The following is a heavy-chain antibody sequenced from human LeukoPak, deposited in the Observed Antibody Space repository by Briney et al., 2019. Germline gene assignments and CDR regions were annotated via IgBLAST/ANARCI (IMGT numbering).Heavy chain of an antibody. CDR3: ARSSGSYYPFDY. J-gene: IGHJ4*02. CDR2: ISYSGGT. V-gene: IGHV4-39*07. CDR1: GGSISSSNYY. D-gene: IGHD1-26*01. Sequence: SETLSLTCTVSGGSISSSNYYWGWIRQPPGKGLEWIGSISYSGGTYYNPSLKSRVTISVDTSKNQFSLKLSSVTAADTAVYYCARSSGSYYPFDYWGQGTLVTVSS.